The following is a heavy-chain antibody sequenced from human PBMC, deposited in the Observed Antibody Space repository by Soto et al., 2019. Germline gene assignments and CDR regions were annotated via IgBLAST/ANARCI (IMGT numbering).Heavy chain of an antibody. CDR3: ARDRHAGFTPYFDP. J-gene: IGHJ5*02. V-gene: IGHV4-34*01. CDR1: NGSLSANI. Sequence: SETLSLTCAVSNGSLSANIWNWIRQSPVKGLEWIAEMTHTGNTNYNPSLQSRVTISIDRSRNQLSLKLTSMTAADTAVYYCARDRHAGFTPYFDPWGQGTLVTVSA. CDR2: MTHTGNT. D-gene: IGHD2-15*01.